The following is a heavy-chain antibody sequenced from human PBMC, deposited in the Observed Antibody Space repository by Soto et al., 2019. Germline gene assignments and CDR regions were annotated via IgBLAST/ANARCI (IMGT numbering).Heavy chain of an antibody. Sequence: ASVKVSCKASGYTFTGYYMHWVRQAPGQGLEWMGWINPNSGGTNYAQKFQGWVTMTRDTSISTAYMELSRLRSDDTAVYYCARASRYGSSSWSNYYYMDVWGKGTTVTVSS. V-gene: IGHV1-2*04. J-gene: IGHJ6*03. D-gene: IGHD6-13*01. CDR2: INPNSGGT. CDR1: GYTFTGYY. CDR3: ARASRYGSSSWSNYYYMDV.